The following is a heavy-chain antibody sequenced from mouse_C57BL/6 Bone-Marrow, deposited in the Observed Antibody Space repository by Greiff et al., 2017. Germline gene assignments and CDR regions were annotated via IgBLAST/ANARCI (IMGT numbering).Heavy chain of an antibody. V-gene: IGHV1-74*01. CDR2: IHPSASDT. Sequence: QVQLQQPGAELVKPGASVKVSCKASGYTFTSYWMHWVKQRPGQGLEWIGRIHPSASDTNYNQKFKGQTTLTVDKSSSTAYMQLGSLASEDSAVYYCAIGDYYVFDDWGKGTTRTVSS. CDR1: GYTFTSYW. D-gene: IGHD1-1*01. J-gene: IGHJ2*01. CDR3: AIGDYYVFDD.